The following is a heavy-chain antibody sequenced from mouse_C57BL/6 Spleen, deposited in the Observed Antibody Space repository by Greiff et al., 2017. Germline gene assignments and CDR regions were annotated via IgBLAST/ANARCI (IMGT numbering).Heavy chain of an antibody. CDR3: ARGITTVVARYFDV. D-gene: IGHD1-1*01. CDR2: LYPGDGDT. J-gene: IGHJ1*03. CDR1: GYAFSSHW. Sequence: VQLQESGAELVKPGASVKISCKASGYAFSSHWMNWVKQRPGKGLEWIGQLYPGDGDTNYNGKFKGKATLTADTSSSTAYMQLSSLASEDSAVYFCARGITTVVARYFDVWGTGTTVTVSS. V-gene: IGHV1-80*01.